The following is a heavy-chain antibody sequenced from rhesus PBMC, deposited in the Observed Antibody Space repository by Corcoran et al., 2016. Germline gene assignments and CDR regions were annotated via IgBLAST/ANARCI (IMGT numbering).Heavy chain of an antibody. Sequence: QVQLQESGPAVVKPSETLSLTCAVSGGSISSSNWWSWIRSSPGKGLEWIGGIYGSGGSTEYNPSLKSRVTISIDTSKNQFSLKLSSVTAADTAVYYCARQASWNYIPYYFDYWGQGVLVTVSS. J-gene: IGHJ4*01. V-gene: IGHV4-93*02. D-gene: IGHD1-1*01. CDR1: GGSISSSNW. CDR2: IYGSGGST. CDR3: ARQASWNYIPYYFDY.